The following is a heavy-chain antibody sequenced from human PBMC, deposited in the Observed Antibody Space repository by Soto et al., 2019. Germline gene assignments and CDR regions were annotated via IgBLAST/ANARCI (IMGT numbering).Heavy chain of an antibody. J-gene: IGHJ6*02. CDR2: ISAYNGIT. D-gene: IGHD2-2*01. Sequence: GASVKVSCKASGYTFSHYGIGWVRQAPGQGLEWMGWISAYNGITHYAEKVQGRVTMTTDTSTSTADMELRSLRSDDTAVYYCARGGQECSATRCSYIYDGLDVWGQGTTVTVSS. CDR1: GYTFSHYG. CDR3: ARGGQECSATRCSYIYDGLDV. V-gene: IGHV1-18*01.